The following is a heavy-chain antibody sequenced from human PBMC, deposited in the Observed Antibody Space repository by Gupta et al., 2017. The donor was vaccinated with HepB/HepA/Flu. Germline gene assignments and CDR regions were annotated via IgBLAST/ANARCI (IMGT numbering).Heavy chain of an antibody. V-gene: IGHV3-43*02. CDR1: GLSFNDYA. CDR3: TRDTSINLSVPMWANNWFDP. Sequence: EVQLVESGGGVVQPGGSLRLSCAVSGLSFNDYAIHWVRQVPGKGLEWVALINWESGSTLYADSVKGRFTVSRDNSKNFLYLQMNSLRTEDTALYYCTRDTSINLSVPMWANNWFDPWGQGTLVTVSS. D-gene: IGHD6-6*01. CDR2: INWESGST. J-gene: IGHJ5*02.